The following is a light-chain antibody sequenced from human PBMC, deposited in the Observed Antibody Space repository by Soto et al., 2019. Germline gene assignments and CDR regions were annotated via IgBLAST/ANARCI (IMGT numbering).Light chain of an antibody. Sequence: EIVMTQAPVTLSASPGANHTSDCRATQSVSSKVAWYQQKSGQAPRLLIYSASNRATGIPARFSGSGSGTDFTLTISSLQPEDFATYYCQQSYSTPPWTFGQGTKVDIK. V-gene: IGKV3D-15*01. CDR1: QSVSSK. CDR2: SAS. CDR3: QQSYSTPPWT. J-gene: IGKJ1*01.